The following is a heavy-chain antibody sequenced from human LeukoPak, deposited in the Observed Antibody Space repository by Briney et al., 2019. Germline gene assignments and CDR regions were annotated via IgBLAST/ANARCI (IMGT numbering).Heavy chain of an antibody. CDR2: INPNSGGT. Sequence: ASVKVSCKASGYTFTGYYMHWVRQAPGQGLEWMGWINPNSGGTNYAQKFQGRVTMTRDTSISTAYMELSRLRSDDTAVYYCARDVYSSSWYRDYYMDVWGKGTTVTVSS. D-gene: IGHD6-13*01. J-gene: IGHJ6*03. CDR1: GYTFTGYY. CDR3: ARDVYSSSWYRDYYMDV. V-gene: IGHV1-2*02.